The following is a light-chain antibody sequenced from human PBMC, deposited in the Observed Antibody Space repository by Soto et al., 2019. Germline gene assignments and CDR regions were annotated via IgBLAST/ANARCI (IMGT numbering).Light chain of an antibody. Sequence: DIQLTQSPSTLSASVGDRVTLTCRASQSLNTRLAWYQQRPGKAPKLLIYDVSSLQSGVPSRFSGSGSGTEFTLTISSLQPDDFATYYCQHYKMYSPWTFGQGTKVDIK. J-gene: IGKJ1*01. CDR2: DVS. V-gene: IGKV1-5*01. CDR1: QSLNTR. CDR3: QHYKMYSPWT.